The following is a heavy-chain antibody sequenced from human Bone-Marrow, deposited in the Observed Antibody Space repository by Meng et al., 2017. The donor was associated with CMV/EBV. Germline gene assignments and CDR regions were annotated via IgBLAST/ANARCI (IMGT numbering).Heavy chain of an antibody. Sequence: LSLTCAASGFTFSDYYMSWIRQAPGKGLEWVSYISSSGSTIYYADSVKGRFTISRDNAKNSLYLQMNSLRAEDTAVYYCARGSYNNYVYYYYGMDVWGQGTTVTVSS. CDR3: ARGSYNNYVYYYYGMDV. CDR2: ISSSGSTI. CDR1: GFTFSDYY. J-gene: IGHJ6*02. V-gene: IGHV3-11*01. D-gene: IGHD3-16*01.